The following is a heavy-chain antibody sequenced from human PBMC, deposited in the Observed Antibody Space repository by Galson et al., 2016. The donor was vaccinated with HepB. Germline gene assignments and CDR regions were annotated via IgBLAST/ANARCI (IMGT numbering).Heavy chain of an antibody. CDR3: ARDSESFPWYFDL. V-gene: IGHV3-23*01. J-gene: IGHJ2*01. Sequence: SLRLSCAASGFNLGNYAMTWVRQAPGKGLQWVSLISGSGSSLYYANSVKGRFTVSRDNSKNTLFLQMDSLRAEDTALYFCARDSESFPWYFDLWGRGTLVAVSS. CDR2: ISGSGSSL. CDR1: GFNLGNYA. D-gene: IGHD2-21*02.